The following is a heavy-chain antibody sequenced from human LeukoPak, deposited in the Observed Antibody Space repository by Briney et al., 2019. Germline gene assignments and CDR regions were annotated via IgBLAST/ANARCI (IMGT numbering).Heavy chain of an antibody. CDR2: ISSSSSYI. D-gene: IGHD3-22*01. Sequence: PGGSLRLSCAASGFTSSSYSMNWVRQAPGKGLEWVSSISSSSSYIYYADSVKGRFTISRDNAKNSLYLQMNSLRAEDTAVYYCARDYYDSSGYYVSFDYWGQGTLVTVSS. V-gene: IGHV3-21*01. CDR1: GFTSSSYS. J-gene: IGHJ4*02. CDR3: ARDYYDSSGYYVSFDY.